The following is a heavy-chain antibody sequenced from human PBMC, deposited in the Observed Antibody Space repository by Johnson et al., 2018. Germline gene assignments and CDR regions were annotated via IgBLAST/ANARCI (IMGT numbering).Heavy chain of an antibody. CDR1: GGTFSSYA. CDR3: ARGGDYYGSGSYNGMDV. J-gene: IGHJ6*02. V-gene: IGHV1-69*01. Sequence: QVQLVESGAEVKKPGSSVKVSCKASGGTFSSYAISWVRQAPGQGLEWMGGIIPIFGTANYAQKFQGSVTITADESTSTAYMELSSLRSEDTAVYYCARGGDYYGSGSYNGMDVWGQGTTVTVSS. D-gene: IGHD3-10*01. CDR2: IIPIFGTA.